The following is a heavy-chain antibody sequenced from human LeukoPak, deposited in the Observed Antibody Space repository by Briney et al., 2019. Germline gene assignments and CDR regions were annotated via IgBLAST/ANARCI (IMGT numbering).Heavy chain of an antibody. J-gene: IGHJ4*02. CDR2: IIPILGIA. D-gene: IGHD1-26*01. CDR1: GGTFSSYA. V-gene: IGHV1-69*04. CDR3: ARDTPPWGAVGATDDYYFDY. Sequence: ASVKVSCKASGGTFSSYAISWVRQAPGQGLEWMGRIIPILGIANYAQKFQGSVTITADKSTSTAYMELSSLRSEDTAVYYCARDTPPWGAVGATDDYYFDYWGQGTLVTVSS.